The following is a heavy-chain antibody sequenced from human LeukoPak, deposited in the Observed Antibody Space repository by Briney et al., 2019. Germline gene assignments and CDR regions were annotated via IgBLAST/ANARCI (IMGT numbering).Heavy chain of an antibody. Sequence: GESLQISCKGSGSIFPSYWIGWVRQLPGKGLEWMGIIYPDESDTRYSPSFQGQVTISADKSISTAYLQWSSLKASDTAMYYCARLWKISGSGEFDYWGQGTLVTVSS. CDR1: GSIFPSYW. D-gene: IGHD2-15*01. J-gene: IGHJ4*02. CDR3: ARLWKISGSGEFDY. CDR2: IYPDESDT. V-gene: IGHV5-51*01.